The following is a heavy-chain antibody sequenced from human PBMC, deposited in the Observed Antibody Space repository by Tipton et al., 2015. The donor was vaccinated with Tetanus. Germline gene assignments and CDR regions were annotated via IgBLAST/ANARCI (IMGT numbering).Heavy chain of an antibody. D-gene: IGHD3-3*01. J-gene: IGHJ3*01. CDR1: GVSLSNSAYY. Sequence: TLSLTCNVSGVSLSNSAYYWGWVRQPPGKGLEWIATMFYIGSTYYNPSLKSRLTISMDTTRNLFSLKLTSVTAVDTAVYYCARTFFVTGSRIRVGCPFDVWGLGTLVTVSS. CDR3: ARTFFVTGSRIRVGCPFDV. CDR2: MFYIGST. V-gene: IGHV4-39*01.